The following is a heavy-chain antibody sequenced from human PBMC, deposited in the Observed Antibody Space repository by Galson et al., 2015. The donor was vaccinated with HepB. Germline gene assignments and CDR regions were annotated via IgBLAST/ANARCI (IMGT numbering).Heavy chain of an antibody. CDR1: GFTFSSYG. V-gene: IGHV3-33*01. J-gene: IGHJ5*01. CDR2: IWYDGSNQ. D-gene: IGHD2-15*01. CDR3: ARAIGYCSGGGSDRGFVDS. Sequence: SLRLSCAASGFTFSSYGMHWVRQAPGKGLAWVAVIWYDGSNQYYADSVKGRFAIPRDNSKNTLYLLMNNLRAEDTAVYYCARAIGYCSGGGSDRGFVDSWGQGTLVTVSS.